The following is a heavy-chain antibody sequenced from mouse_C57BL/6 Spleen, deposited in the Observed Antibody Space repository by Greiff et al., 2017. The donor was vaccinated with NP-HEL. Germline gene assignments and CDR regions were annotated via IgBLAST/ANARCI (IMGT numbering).Heavy chain of an antibody. Sequence: VKLQQSGAELAKPGASVKLSCKASGYTFTSYWMHWVKQRPGQGLEWIGYINPSSGYTKYNQKFKDKATWTADKSYSTAYKQLSSLTYEDSAVYYCARAQDETWFAYWGQGALVTVSA. D-gene: IGHD3-2*02. J-gene: IGHJ3*01. CDR3: ARAQDETWFAY. V-gene: IGHV1-7*01. CDR1: GYTFTSYW. CDR2: INPSSGYT.